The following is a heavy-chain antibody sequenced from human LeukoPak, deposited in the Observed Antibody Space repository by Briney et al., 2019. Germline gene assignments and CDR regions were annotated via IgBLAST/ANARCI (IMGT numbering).Heavy chain of an antibody. CDR2: IYPGDSDT. V-gene: IGHV5-51*01. J-gene: IGHJ4*02. CDR1: VYIFTRYW. D-gene: IGHD1-26*01. CDR3: ARQIVGATQYYFDY. Sequence: GESLKISCKGSVYIFTRYWIGWVRQMPGKGLEWMGIIYPGDSDTRYSPSFQGQVTISADKSISTAYLQWSSLKASDTAMYYCARQIVGATQYYFDYWGQGTLVTVSS.